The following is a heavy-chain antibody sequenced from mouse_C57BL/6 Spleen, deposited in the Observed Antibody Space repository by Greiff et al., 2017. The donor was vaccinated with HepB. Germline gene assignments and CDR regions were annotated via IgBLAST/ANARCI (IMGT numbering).Heavy chain of an antibody. CDR2: INPNNGGT. Sequence: VQLQQSGPELVKPGASVKISCKASGYTFTDYYMNWVKQSHGKSLEWIGDINPNNGGTSYNQKFKGKATLTVDKSSSTAYMELRSLTSEDSAVYYCARSSYYSNPYYYAMDYWGQGTSVTVSS. V-gene: IGHV1-26*01. D-gene: IGHD2-5*01. CDR3: ARSSYYSNPYYYAMDY. J-gene: IGHJ4*01. CDR1: GYTFTDYY.